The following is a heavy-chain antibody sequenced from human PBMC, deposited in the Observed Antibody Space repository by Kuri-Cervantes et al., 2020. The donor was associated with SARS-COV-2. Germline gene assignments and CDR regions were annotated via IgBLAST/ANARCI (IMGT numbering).Heavy chain of an antibody. CDR1: GGSISSGGYS. V-gene: IGHV4-30-2*01. CDR2: IYHSGST. D-gene: IGHD2-8*01. CDR3: ARVVLMPGEQEFDY. J-gene: IGHJ4*02. Sequence: SQTLSLTCAVSGGSISSGGYSWSWIRQPPGKGLEWIGYIYHSGSTYYNPSLKSRVTISVDRSKNQLSLKLSSVTAADTAVYYCARVVLMPGEQEFDYWGQGTLVTVSS.